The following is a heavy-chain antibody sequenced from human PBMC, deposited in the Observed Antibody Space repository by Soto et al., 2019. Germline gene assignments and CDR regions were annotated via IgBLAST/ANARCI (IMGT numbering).Heavy chain of an antibody. D-gene: IGHD3-10*01. CDR1: GGSVSSGSYY. V-gene: IGHV4-61*01. J-gene: IGHJ4*02. CDR3: ARADYYGSGNN. Sequence: SETLSLTCTVSGGSVSSGSYYWSWIRQPPGKGLEWTGYIYYSGSTNYNPSLKSRVTISVDTSKNQFSLKLSSVTAADTAVYYCARADYYGSGNNWGQGTLVTVSS. CDR2: IYYSGST.